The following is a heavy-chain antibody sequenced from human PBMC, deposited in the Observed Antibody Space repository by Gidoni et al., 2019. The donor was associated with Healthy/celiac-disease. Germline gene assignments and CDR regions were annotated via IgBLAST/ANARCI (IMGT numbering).Heavy chain of an antibody. CDR3: ARVIRGGSYCDY. CDR1: GGSISSYY. Sequence: QVQLQESGPGLVKPSETLSLTCTVSGGSISSYYWSWIRQPPGKGLEWIGYIYYSGSTNYNPSLKSRVTISVDTSKNQFSLKLSSVTAADTAVYYCARVIRGGSYCDYWGQGTLVTVSS. J-gene: IGHJ4*02. V-gene: IGHV4-59*01. D-gene: IGHD1-26*01. CDR2: IYYSGST.